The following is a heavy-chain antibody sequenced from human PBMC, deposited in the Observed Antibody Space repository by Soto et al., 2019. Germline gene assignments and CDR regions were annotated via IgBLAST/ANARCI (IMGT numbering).Heavy chain of an antibody. Sequence: SETLSLTCTLSGHSISSYYWTWIRQPPGKGLEWIGCIYYSGSTNYNPSLKRRVTISVDTSKNQFSLKLSSVTAADTAVYYCARDGLGGYYGMDVWGQGTRVTVSS. CDR1: GHSISSYY. V-gene: IGHV4-59*01. CDR2: IYYSGST. CDR3: ARDGLGGYYGMDV. J-gene: IGHJ6*02.